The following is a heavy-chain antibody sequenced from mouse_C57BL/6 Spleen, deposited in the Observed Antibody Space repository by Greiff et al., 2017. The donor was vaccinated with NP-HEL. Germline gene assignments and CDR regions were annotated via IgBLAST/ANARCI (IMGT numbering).Heavy chain of an antibody. J-gene: IGHJ4*01. V-gene: IGHV1-64*01. Sequence: QVQLQQPGAELVKPGASVKLSCKASGYTFTSYWMHWVKQRPGQGLEWIGMIHPNSGSTNYNEKFKSKATLTVDKSSSTAYMQLSSLTSEDSAVYYGARSGTTVVATNAHYYAMEYWGQGTSVTVSS. D-gene: IGHD1-1*01. CDR1: GYTFTSYW. CDR3: ARSGTTVVATNAHYYAMEY. CDR2: IHPNSGST.